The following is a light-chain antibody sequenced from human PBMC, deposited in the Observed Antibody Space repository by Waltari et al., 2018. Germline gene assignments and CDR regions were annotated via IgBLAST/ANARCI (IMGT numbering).Light chain of an antibody. CDR3: QHYLRLPAT. J-gene: IGKJ1*01. CDR2: GAS. CDR1: QSFTRP. V-gene: IGKV3-20*01. Sequence: EIVLTQSPGTLSLSPGDRDTLSCRASQSFTRPLAWYQKKPGQAPRLLNYGASNRATGIPDRFSGSGSGAYFSLTISRLEPEDFAVYYCQHYLRLPATFGQGTKVEIK.